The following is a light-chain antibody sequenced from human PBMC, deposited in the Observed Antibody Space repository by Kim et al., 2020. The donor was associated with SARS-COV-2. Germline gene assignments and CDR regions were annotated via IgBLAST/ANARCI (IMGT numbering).Light chain of an antibody. CDR2: DVS. Sequence: GRSIPICCTGTDSDVDYYNSFSWYQQHPGKAPKLIMYDVSGRASGVSNRFSGSQSGNTASLTISGLRAEDEADYYCSSHTTSSTYVFGSGTKVTVL. V-gene: IGLV2-14*03. CDR1: DSDVDYYNS. CDR3: SSHTTSSTYV. J-gene: IGLJ1*01.